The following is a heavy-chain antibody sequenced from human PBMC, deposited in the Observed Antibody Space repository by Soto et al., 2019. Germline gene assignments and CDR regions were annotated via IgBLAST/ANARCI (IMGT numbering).Heavy chain of an antibody. CDR1: GYTFTSYG. D-gene: IGHD2-2*01. Sequence: ASVKVSCKASGYTFTSYGISWVRQAPGQGLEWMGWISAYNGNTNYAQKLQGRVTMTTDTSTSTAYMELRSLRSDDTAVYYCARSPATGYCSSTSCYVEYWGQGTLVTVSS. CDR2: ISAYNGNT. J-gene: IGHJ4*02. V-gene: IGHV1-18*01. CDR3: ARSPATGYCSSTSCYVEY.